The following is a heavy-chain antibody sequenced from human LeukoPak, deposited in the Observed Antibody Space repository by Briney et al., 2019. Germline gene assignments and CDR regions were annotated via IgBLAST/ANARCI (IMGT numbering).Heavy chain of an antibody. V-gene: IGHV4-34*01. CDR3: ARQFVRRRITIFGVVIPPNYYYYYMDV. CDR2: INHSGST. Sequence: SETLSLTCAVYGGSFSGYYWSWIRQPPGKGLEWIGEINHSGSTNYNPSLKSRVTISVDTSKNQFSLKLSSVTAADTAVYYCARQFVRRRITIFGVVIPPNYYYYYMDVWGKGTTVTVSS. D-gene: IGHD3-3*01. CDR1: GGSFSGYY. J-gene: IGHJ6*03.